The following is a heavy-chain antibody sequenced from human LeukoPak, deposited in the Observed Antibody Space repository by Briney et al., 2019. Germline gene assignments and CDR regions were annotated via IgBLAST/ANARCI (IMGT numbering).Heavy chain of an antibody. D-gene: IGHD3-3*01. J-gene: IGHJ6*03. CDR1: GYTFTNYG. Sequence: ASVKVSCKAPGYTFTNYGVSWVRQAPGQGLEWMGWISAYNGYTNYAQKFQFRVTMTTDTSTSTAYMELRGLTSDDTAVYYCARHYAPPKQRSGYSQAYYMDVWGKGTTVTVSS. V-gene: IGHV1-18*01. CDR3: ARHYAPPKQRSGYSQAYYMDV. CDR2: ISAYNGYT.